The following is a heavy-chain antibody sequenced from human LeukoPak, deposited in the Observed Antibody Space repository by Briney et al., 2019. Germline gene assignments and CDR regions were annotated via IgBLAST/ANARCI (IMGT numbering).Heavy chain of an antibody. Sequence: ASVKVSCKASGYTFTGYYMHWVRQAPGQGLEWMGWINPKSGGTNYAQKFQGRVTMTRDTSISTAYMELSRLRSDDTAVYYCARDSSWYRRIPDEWGIAVAGTGVDAFDIWGQVTMVTVFS. D-gene: IGHD6-19*01. V-gene: IGHV1-2*02. CDR2: INPKSGGT. CDR1: GYTFTGYY. J-gene: IGHJ3*02. CDR3: ARDSSWYRRIPDEWGIAVAGTGVDAFDI.